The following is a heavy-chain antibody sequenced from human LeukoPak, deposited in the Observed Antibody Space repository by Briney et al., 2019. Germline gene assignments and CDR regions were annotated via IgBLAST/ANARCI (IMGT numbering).Heavy chain of an antibody. CDR3: AKDPSGGAGRVN. Sequence: PGGSLRLSCAASGFTFSSYSMTWVRQAPGKGLEWVSSISSSSSYIYYADSVKGRFTISRDNSKNTLYLQMNSLRAEDTAVYYCAKDPSGGAGRVNWGQGTLVTVSS. CDR1: GFTFSSYS. D-gene: IGHD3-10*01. CDR2: ISSSSSYI. V-gene: IGHV3-21*04. J-gene: IGHJ4*02.